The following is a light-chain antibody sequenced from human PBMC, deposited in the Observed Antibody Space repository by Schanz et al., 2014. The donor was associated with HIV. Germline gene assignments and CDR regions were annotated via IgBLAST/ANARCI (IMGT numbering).Light chain of an antibody. CDR2: GKT. J-gene: IGLJ3*02. CDR3: QSFDDSLRGVV. Sequence: QSVLTQPPSVSGAPGQRVSISCTGSSSNIGAGYDVHWYQQLPGTAPKLLIYGKTNRPSGVPDRFTGSKSGSSASLAITGLQAEDEADYFCQSFDDSLRGVVFGGGTKLTVL. V-gene: IGLV1-40*01. CDR1: SSNIGAGYD.